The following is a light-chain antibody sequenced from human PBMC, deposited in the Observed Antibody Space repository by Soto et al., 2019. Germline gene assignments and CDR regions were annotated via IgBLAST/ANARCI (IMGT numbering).Light chain of an antibody. CDR2: EGS. Sequence: QSALPQPASVSGSPGQSITISCTGTSSDVGTYNLVSWYQQHPGQAPKLMIYEGSKRPSGVSNRFSGSKSGNTASLTISGLQAEDEADYYCCSYAGSGTFVFGTGTKVTVL. V-gene: IGLV2-23*01. J-gene: IGLJ1*01. CDR3: CSYAGSGTFV. CDR1: SSDVGTYNL.